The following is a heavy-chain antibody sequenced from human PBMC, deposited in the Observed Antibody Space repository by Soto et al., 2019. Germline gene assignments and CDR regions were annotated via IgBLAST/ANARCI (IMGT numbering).Heavy chain of an antibody. CDR1: GGSINNYY. Sequence: QVHLQESGPGLVKPSETLSLTCIVSGGSINNYYWNWIRRTAGKGLQWIERIYSTGSTTYNPSLESRLTLSVDMSNDQFSLEVTSVTAADTALYFCARERPGSASFYGMDVWGQGTTVTVSS. CDR2: IYSTGST. V-gene: IGHV4-4*07. J-gene: IGHJ6*02. CDR3: ARERPGSASFYGMDV.